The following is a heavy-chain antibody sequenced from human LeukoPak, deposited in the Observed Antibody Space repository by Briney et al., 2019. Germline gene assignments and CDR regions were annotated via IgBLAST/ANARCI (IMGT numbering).Heavy chain of an antibody. Sequence: SVKVSCKASGGTFSSYAISWVRQAPGQGLEWMGGIIPIFGTANYAQKFQGRVTITADESTSTAYMELSSLRSEDTAVYYCARVKGLVSYYFDYWGQGTLVTVSS. J-gene: IGHJ4*02. CDR3: ARVKGLVSYYFDY. D-gene: IGHD3-16*01. CDR2: IIPIFGTA. CDR1: GGTFSSYA. V-gene: IGHV1-69*01.